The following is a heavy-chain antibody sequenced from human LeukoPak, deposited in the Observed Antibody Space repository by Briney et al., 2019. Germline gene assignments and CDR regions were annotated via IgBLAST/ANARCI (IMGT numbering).Heavy chain of an antibody. Sequence: PGGSLRLSCAASGFTFSSYAMTWVRQAPGKGLEWVSTITGSGGSTYYADSVKGRFTISRDNSKNTLYLQMNSLRAEDTAVYYCAKDLYPLNSGSYSYYFDYWGQGTLVTVSS. CDR1: GFTFSSYA. CDR2: ITGSGGST. D-gene: IGHD1-26*01. CDR3: AKDLYPLNSGSYSYYFDY. V-gene: IGHV3-23*01. J-gene: IGHJ4*02.